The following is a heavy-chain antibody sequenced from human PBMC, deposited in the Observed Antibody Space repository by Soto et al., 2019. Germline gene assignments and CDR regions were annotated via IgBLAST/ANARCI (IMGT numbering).Heavy chain of an antibody. Sequence: SETLSLTCAVSGGSIISADSYWFWIRKHPGKGLEWIGYIAYSGDTYYNPSLRSRVTISADTSENKFSLTLKSVTAADTAVYFCARGPRGYVYYHGMDVWGQGTTVTVSS. V-gene: IGHV4-31*11. CDR3: ARGPRGYVYYHGMDV. CDR1: GGSIISADSY. D-gene: IGHD3-10*01. J-gene: IGHJ6*02. CDR2: IAYSGDT.